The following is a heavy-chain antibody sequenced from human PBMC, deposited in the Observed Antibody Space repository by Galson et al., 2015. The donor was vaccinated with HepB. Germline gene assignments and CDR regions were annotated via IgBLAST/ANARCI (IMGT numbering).Heavy chain of an antibody. D-gene: IGHD4-17*01. J-gene: IGHJ4*02. CDR2: IYYTGHT. V-gene: IGHV4-59*01. Sequence: ETLSLTCTVSGGSINSYYWSWIRQPPGKGLEWIGYIYYTGHTNYNPSLKSRVTISVDRSKNQFSLKLTSVTAADTAVYYCARVSYDYGDYVTDYWGLGTLVTVSS. CDR3: ARVSYDYGDYVTDY. CDR1: GGSINSYY.